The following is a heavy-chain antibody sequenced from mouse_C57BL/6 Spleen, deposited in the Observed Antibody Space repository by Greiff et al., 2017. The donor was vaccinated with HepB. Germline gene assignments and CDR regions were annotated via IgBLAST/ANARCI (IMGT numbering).Heavy chain of an antibody. Sequence: LVESDAELVKPGASVKISCKVSGYTFTDHTIHWMKQRPEQGLEWIGYIYPRDGSTKYNEKFKGKATLTADKSSSTAYMQLNSLTSEDSAVYFCARGETGAYWYFDVWGTGTTVTVSS. V-gene: IGHV1-78*01. CDR3: ARGETGAYWYFDV. J-gene: IGHJ1*03. CDR1: GYTFTDHT. CDR2: IYPRDGST. D-gene: IGHD4-1*01.